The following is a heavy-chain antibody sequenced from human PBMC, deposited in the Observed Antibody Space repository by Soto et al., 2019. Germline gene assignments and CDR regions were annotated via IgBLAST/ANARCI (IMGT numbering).Heavy chain of an antibody. CDR2: ISVYHRNT. V-gene: IGHV1-18*01. J-gene: IGHJ4*02. CDR1: GYTFGKYG. D-gene: IGHD2-15*01. Sequence: QVQLVQSGTEVKKPGASVKVSCKASGYTFGKYGISWVRQAPGQGLEWVGWISVYHRNTVHAPKFRGRVNMTTDTSSSTAYMEVGSLKSYDTAIFYCSKDCSGASCGFDIWGQGTLVTVSS. CDR3: SKDCSGASCGFDI.